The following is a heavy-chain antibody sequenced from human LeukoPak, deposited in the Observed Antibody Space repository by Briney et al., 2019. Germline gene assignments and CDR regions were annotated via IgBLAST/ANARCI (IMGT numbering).Heavy chain of an antibody. CDR2: VLHSGST. CDR3: ATYYDSIGYRFDY. D-gene: IGHD3-22*01. V-gene: IGHV4-4*02. Sequence: ASETLSLTCTVSGGSVSSNNWWSWVRQPPGKGLEWIGEVLHSGSTNSNPSLKSRVTMSIDKSKNQYSLKLTSVTGADTAVYYCATYYDSIGYRFDYWGQGTLVTVSS. J-gene: IGHJ4*01. CDR1: GGSVSSNNW.